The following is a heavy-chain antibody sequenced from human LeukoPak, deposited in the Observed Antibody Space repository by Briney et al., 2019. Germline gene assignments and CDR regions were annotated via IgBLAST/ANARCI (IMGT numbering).Heavy chain of an antibody. J-gene: IGHJ4*02. CDR2: ISGVSDYI. D-gene: IGHD6-19*01. V-gene: IGHV3-21*01. CDR1: GGSISSSN. Sequence: ETLSLTCAVSGGSISSSNWWSWVRQAPGKGLEWVSSISGVSDYIFYADPVKGRFTISRDNAKNSLYLQMNSLRAEDTAVYYCARIGSGWYWEFWGQGTLVTVS. CDR3: ARIGSGWYWEF.